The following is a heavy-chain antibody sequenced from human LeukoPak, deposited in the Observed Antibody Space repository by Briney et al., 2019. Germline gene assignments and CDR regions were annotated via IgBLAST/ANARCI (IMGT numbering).Heavy chain of an antibody. CDR1: GFTFSSYA. V-gene: IGHV3-23*01. CDR3: VKLKPGFDY. Sequence: GGPLRLSCAASGFTFSSYAMSWVRQAPGKGLEWVSATSSSGDRKYYADSVKGLFTISRDNSKNTLFLQMNSLRAEDTAVYYCVKLKPGFDYWGQGTQVTVSS. J-gene: IGHJ4*02. CDR2: TSSSGDRK.